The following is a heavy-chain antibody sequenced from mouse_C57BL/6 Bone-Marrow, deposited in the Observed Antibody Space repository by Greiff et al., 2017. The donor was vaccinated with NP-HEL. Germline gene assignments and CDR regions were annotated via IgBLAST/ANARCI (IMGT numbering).Heavy chain of an antibody. CDR3: ARHEKGYYGSSLDY. V-gene: IGHV5-6*01. Sequence: EVKLMESGGDLVKPGGSLKLSCAASGFTFSSYGMSWVRQTPDKRLEWVATISSGGSYTYYPDSVKGRFTISRDNAKNTLYLQMSSLKSEDTAMYYCARHEKGYYGSSLDYWGQGTTLTVSS. D-gene: IGHD1-1*01. J-gene: IGHJ2*01. CDR2: ISSGGSYT. CDR1: GFTFSSYG.